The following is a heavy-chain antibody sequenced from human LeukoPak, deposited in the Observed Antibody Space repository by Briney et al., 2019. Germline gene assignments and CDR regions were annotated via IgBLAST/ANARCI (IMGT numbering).Heavy chain of an antibody. D-gene: IGHD6-19*01. CDR3: ARDLYSSGWYVWFDP. J-gene: IGHJ5*02. Sequence: PGGSLRLSCAASGFTVSSNYMSWVRQAPGKGLEWVSVIYSGGSTYYADSVKGRFTISRDNSKNTLYLQMNSLRAEDTAAYYCARDLYSSGWYVWFDPWGQGTLVTVSS. CDR2: IYSGGST. CDR1: GFTVSSNY. V-gene: IGHV3-53*01.